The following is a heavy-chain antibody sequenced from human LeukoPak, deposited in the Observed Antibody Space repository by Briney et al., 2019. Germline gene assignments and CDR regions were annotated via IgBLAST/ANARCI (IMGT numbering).Heavy chain of an antibody. CDR3: ARGYCSGGSCYGVGYFYYYMDV. V-gene: IGHV1-18*01. J-gene: IGHJ6*03. CDR1: GYTFTGYG. CDR2: ISAYNGNT. D-gene: IGHD2-15*01. Sequence: ASVKVSCKASGYTFTGYGISWVRQAPGQGLEWMGWISAYNGNTNYAQKLQGRVTMTTDTSTSTAYMELRSLRSDDTAVFYCARGYCSGGSCYGVGYFYYYMDVWGKGTTVTVSS.